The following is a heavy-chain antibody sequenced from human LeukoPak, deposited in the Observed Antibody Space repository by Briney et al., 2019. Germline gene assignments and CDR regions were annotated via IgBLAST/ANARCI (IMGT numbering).Heavy chain of an antibody. CDR3: ARDQSGEVDY. V-gene: IGHV4-30-2*01. CDR1: GGPISSGGYS. Sequence: TLSLTCAVSGGPISSGGYSWSWIRQPPGKGLEWIGSIYHSGSTYYNPSLKSRVTISVDRSKNQFSLKLSSVTAADTAVYYCARDQSGEVDYWGQGTLVTVSS. J-gene: IGHJ4*02. CDR2: IYHSGST. D-gene: IGHD1-26*01.